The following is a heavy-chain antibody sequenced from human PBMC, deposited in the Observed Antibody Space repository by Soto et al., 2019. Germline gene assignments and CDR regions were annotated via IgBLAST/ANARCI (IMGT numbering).Heavy chain of an antibody. Sequence: GGSLRLSCAASGFIFSNHAMSWVRQVPGKGLEWVSGISAGGNLIYYADSVRGRFTMSRDDSKNMLYLQMNSLRAEDTAVYFCAKRQGIGAAAKNFDFWGQGARVTVSS. CDR1: GFIFSNHA. J-gene: IGHJ4*02. CDR2: ISAGGNLI. V-gene: IGHV3-23*01. D-gene: IGHD6-13*01. CDR3: AKRQGIGAAAKNFDF.